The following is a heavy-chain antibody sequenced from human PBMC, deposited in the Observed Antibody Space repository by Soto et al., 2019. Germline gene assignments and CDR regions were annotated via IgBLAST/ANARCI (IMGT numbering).Heavy chain of an antibody. CDR3: ARVKGAAHPREPDAFDI. Sequence: ASVKVSCKASGYTFTGYYMHWVRQAPGQGLEWMGWINPNSGGTNYAQKFQGWVTMTRDTSISTAYMELSRLRSDDTAVYYCARVKGAAHPREPDAFDIWGQGTMVTVSS. D-gene: IGHD1-1*01. V-gene: IGHV1-2*04. J-gene: IGHJ3*02. CDR2: INPNSGGT. CDR1: GYTFTGYY.